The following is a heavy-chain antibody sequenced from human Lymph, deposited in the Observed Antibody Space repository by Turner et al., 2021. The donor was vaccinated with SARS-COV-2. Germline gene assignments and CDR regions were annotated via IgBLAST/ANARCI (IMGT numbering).Heavy chain of an antibody. CDR3: ARHNGVRLYY. CDR1: EFTFSNSV. V-gene: IGHV3-33*01. D-gene: IGHD2-8*01. Sequence: QVQVVESGGGVVQPGRSLRHSCAASEFTFSNSVMHWLRQAPGKGLYLVAFIWFDVSNKYYADSVKGRFTISRANSKNTLYLQMNSLRAEDTALYYCARHNGVRLYYWGQGTLVTVSS. J-gene: IGHJ4*02. CDR2: IWFDVSNK.